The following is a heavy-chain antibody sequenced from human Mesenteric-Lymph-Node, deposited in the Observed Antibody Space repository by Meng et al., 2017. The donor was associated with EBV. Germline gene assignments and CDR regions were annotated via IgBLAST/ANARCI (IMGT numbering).Heavy chain of an antibody. CDR1: GFSLTTRPVG. CDR2: IYWDDDK. D-gene: IGHD1-1*01. J-gene: IGHJ4*02. V-gene: IGHV2-5*02. Sequence: QITLKESGPALVELPQTLTLTCTLSGFSLTTRPVGVGWIRQPPEKALEWLALIYWDDDKRYSPSLKSRLTITKDTSKNQVVLTMTNMDPVDTATYYCAHRLEAFDHWGQGTLVTVAS. CDR3: AHRLEAFDH.